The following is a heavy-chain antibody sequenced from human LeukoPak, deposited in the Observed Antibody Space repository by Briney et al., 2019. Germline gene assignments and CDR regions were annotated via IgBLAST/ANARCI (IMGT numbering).Heavy chain of an antibody. CDR3: ARVTDGNAPIDY. CDR1: GFTFSSYG. V-gene: IGHV3-33*01. Sequence: GGSLRLSCAASGFTFSSYGMRWVRQAPGKGLEWVAVIWYDGSNKYYADSVKGRFTISRDNSKNTLYLQMNSLRAEDTAVYYCARVTDGNAPIDYWGQGTLVTVSS. CDR2: IWYDGSNK. D-gene: IGHD1-1*01. J-gene: IGHJ4*02.